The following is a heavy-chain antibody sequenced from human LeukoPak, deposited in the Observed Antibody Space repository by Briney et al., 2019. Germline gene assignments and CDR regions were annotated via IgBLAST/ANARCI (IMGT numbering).Heavy chain of an antibody. CDR3: ARATIGRLASPYYFDY. J-gene: IGHJ4*02. CDR1: GGSISSSNW. CDR2: IYHSGST. Sequence: SETLSLTCAVSGGSISSSNWWSWVRQPPGKGLEWIGEIYHSGSTNYNPSLKSRVTISVDTSKNQFSLKLSSVTAADTAVYYCARATIGRLASPYYFDYWGQGTLVTVSS. D-gene: IGHD1-26*01. V-gene: IGHV4-4*02.